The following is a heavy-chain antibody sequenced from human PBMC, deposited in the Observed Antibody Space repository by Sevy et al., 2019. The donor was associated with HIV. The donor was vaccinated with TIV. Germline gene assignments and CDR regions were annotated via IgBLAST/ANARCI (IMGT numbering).Heavy chain of an antibody. D-gene: IGHD5-18*01. Sequence: GGSLRLSCAASGFTFDDYAMHWVRQAPGKGLEWVSGISWNSGSIGYADSVKGRFTISRDNAKNSLYLQMNSLRAEDMALYYCAKAGGIRGYSYGPQNHFDYWGQGTLVTVSS. CDR2: ISWNSGSI. CDR3: AKAGGIRGYSYGPQNHFDY. V-gene: IGHV3-9*03. CDR1: GFTFDDYA. J-gene: IGHJ4*02.